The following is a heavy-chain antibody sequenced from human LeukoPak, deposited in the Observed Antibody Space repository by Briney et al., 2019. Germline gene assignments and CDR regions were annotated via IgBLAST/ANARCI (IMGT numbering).Heavy chain of an antibody. V-gene: IGHV3-7*01. J-gene: IGHJ4*02. CDR3: ARSAGSSSWYEGYYFDY. CDR1: GFTFSRYW. D-gene: IGHD6-13*01. Sequence: PGGSLRLSCAASGFTFSRYWMSWVRQAPGKGLEWVANIKQDGSEEYYVDSVKGRFTISRDNAKNSLYLQMNSLRAEDTAVYYCARSAGSSSWYEGYYFDYWGQGTLVTVSS. CDR2: IKQDGSEE.